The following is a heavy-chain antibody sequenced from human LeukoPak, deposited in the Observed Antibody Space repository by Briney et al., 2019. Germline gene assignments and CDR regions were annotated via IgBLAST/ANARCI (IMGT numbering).Heavy chain of an antibody. D-gene: IGHD1-14*01. CDR1: GFNFGTYA. J-gene: IGHJ4*02. CDR3: ARDPSAAEPDDFDY. Sequence: GRSLRLSCSAAGFNFGTYAMHWVRQAPGKGLEWVAVIFDERNKFIADSVKGRFTISRDNFKNTLYLQMNSLRDDDTAIYSCARDPSAAEPDDFDYWGQGTLVTVSS. CDR2: IFDERNK. V-gene: IGHV3-30*04.